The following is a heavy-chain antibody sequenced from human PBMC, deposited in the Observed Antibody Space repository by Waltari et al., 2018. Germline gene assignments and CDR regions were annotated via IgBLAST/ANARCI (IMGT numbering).Heavy chain of an antibody. D-gene: IGHD2-15*01. J-gene: IGHJ4*02. CDR2: IYYSGST. CDR3: ARDCSGGSCYTH. Sequence: RQPPGKGLEVIGYIYYSGSTNYNPSLKSRVTISVDTSKNRFSLKLSSVTAADTAVYYCARDCSGGSCYTHWGQGTLVTVSS. V-gene: IGHV4-59*13.